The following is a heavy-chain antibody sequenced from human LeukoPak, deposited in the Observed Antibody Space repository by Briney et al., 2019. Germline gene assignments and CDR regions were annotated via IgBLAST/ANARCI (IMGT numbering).Heavy chain of an antibody. D-gene: IGHD3-22*01. J-gene: IGHJ4*02. CDR3: ARAKGQKKYYYDSSGYLRY. CDR1: GYTFTGYF. CDR2: INPNSGGT. Sequence: PSVKVSCKASGYTFTGYFLHWVRQAPGQGLEWMGWINPNSGGTKYPQKFQGRVTMTRDTSISTAYLGVSRLRSDDTAVCYCARAKGQKKYYYDSSGYLRYWGQGTLVTVSS. V-gene: IGHV1-2*02.